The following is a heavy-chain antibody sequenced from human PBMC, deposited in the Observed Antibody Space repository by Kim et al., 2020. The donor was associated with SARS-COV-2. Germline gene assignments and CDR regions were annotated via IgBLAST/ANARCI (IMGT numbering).Heavy chain of an antibody. CDR2: I. J-gene: IGHJ4*02. Sequence: IYYADSVRGRFTISRDNDKNSLFLQLNSLRAEDTAVYYCARGPNYSPFDYWGQGTLVTVSS. V-gene: IGHV3-48*03. CDR3: ARGPNYSPFDY. D-gene: IGHD4-4*01.